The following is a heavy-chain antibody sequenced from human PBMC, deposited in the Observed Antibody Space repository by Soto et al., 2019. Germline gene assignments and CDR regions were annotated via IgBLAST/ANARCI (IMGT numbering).Heavy chain of an antibody. J-gene: IGHJ6*02. CDR3: ARLGYCSGGSCYSYYYYYYGMDV. V-gene: IGHV4-59*01. D-gene: IGHD2-15*01. CDR2: IYYNGGA. CDR1: GGSTSSFY. Sequence: SETLSLTCTVSGGSTSSFYWSWIRQPPGKGLEWIGYIYYNGGANYNPSLKSRVTISVDTSKNQFSLKLSSVTAADTAVYYCARLGYCSGGSCYSYYYYYYGMDVWGQGTTVTV.